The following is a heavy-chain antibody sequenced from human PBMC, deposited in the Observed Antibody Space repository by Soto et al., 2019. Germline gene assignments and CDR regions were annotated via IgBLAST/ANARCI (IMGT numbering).Heavy chain of an antibody. J-gene: IGHJ3*02. CDR2: INPNSGGT. Sequence: ASVKVSCKASGYTFTGYYMHWVRQAPGQGLEWMGWINPNSGGTNYAQKFQGWVTMTRDTSISTAYMERSRLRSDDTAVYYCASTNLSGDAFDIWGQGTMVTVSS. V-gene: IGHV1-2*04. CDR1: GYTFTGYY. CDR3: ASTNLSGDAFDI.